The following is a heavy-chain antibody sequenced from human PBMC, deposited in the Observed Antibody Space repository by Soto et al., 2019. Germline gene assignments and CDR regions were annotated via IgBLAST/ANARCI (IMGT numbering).Heavy chain of an antibody. CDR2: IKSKTDGGTT. D-gene: IGHD3-22*01. CDR1: GGSFSGYY. J-gene: IGHJ4*02. V-gene: IGHV3-15*07. CDR3: TTWSWVVIAPTGY. Sequence: ETLSLTCAVYGGSFSGYYWSWIRQPPGKGLEWVGRIKSKTDGGTTDYAAPVKGRFTISRDDSKNTLYLQMNSLKTEDTAVYYCTTWSWVVIAPTGYWGQGTLVTVSS.